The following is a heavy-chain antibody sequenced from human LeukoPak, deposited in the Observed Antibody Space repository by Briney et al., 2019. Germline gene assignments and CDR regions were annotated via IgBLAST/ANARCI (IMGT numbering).Heavy chain of an antibody. D-gene: IGHD6-6*01. Sequence: SETLSLTCAVYGGSFSGYYWSWIRQPPGKGLEWIGEINHSGSTNYNPSLKSRVTISVDTSKNQFSLKLSSVTAADTAVYYCARGLPAARRQAGDYWGQGTLVTVSS. CDR2: INHSGST. J-gene: IGHJ4*02. V-gene: IGHV4-34*01. CDR1: GGSFSGYY. CDR3: ARGLPAARRQAGDY.